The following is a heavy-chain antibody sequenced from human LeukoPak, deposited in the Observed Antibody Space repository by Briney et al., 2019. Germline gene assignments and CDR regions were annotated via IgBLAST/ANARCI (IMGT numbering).Heavy chain of an antibody. CDR2: ISGSGDNT. CDR3: AKHKENYGDSCLGDY. Sequence: GSLRLSCAASGFTFSSYAMSWVRQAPGKGLEWVSVISGSGDNTYYADSVKGRLTISRDNSKNTLYLQMNSLRGEDTAVYYCAKHKENYGDSCLGDYWGQGTLVTVSS. D-gene: IGHD4-17*01. J-gene: IGHJ4*02. CDR1: GFTFSSYA. V-gene: IGHV3-23*01.